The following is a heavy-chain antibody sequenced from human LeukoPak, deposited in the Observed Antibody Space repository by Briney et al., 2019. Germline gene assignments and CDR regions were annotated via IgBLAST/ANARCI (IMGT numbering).Heavy chain of an antibody. CDR2: TSYDGSNE. Sequence: PGGSLRLSCAASGFTFSSYAMHWVRQAPGKGLEWVAVTSYDGSNENYADSVKGRFTISRDNSKNTLYLQMHSLGAEDTAVYYCARGKSGIFGVVISRYYYGMDVWGRGTTVTVSS. D-gene: IGHD3-3*01. CDR1: GFTFSSYA. V-gene: IGHV3-30*04. J-gene: IGHJ6*02. CDR3: ARGKSGIFGVVISRYYYGMDV.